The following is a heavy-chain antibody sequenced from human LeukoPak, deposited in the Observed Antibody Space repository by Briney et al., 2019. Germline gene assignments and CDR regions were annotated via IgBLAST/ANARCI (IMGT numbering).Heavy chain of an antibody. V-gene: IGHV4-34*01. J-gene: IGHJ4*02. CDR3: ARTIVVVVAATGGFDY. Sequence: SETLSLTCAVYGGSFSGYYWSWVRQPPGKGLEWIGEINHSGSTNYNPSLKSRVTISVDTSKNQFSLKLSSVTAADTAVYYCARTIVVVVAATGGFDYWGQGTLVTVSS. CDR2: INHSGST. CDR1: GGSFSGYY. D-gene: IGHD2-15*01.